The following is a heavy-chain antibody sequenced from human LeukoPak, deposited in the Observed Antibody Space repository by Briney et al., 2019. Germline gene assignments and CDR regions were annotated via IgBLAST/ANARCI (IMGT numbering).Heavy chain of an antibody. CDR2: RWSYGSYS. Sequence: PGGSLRLSCAASGFTFSSYGFHWGRQAPAKGQEWVAVRWSYGSYSYYADSVKGRFTISRDDSKNTLYLQMNSLRAEVTAVYYCARDFSLQLFDYWGQGTLVTVFS. CDR1: GFTFSSYG. V-gene: IGHV3-33*01. D-gene: IGHD5-24*01. J-gene: IGHJ4*02. CDR3: ARDFSLQLFDY.